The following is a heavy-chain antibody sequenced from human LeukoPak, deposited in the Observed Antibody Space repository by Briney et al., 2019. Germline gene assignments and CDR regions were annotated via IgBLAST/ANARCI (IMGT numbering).Heavy chain of an antibody. CDR3: ARGGRDGYN. V-gene: IGHV4-34*01. D-gene: IGHD5-24*01. CDR1: GGSFSGYY. CDR2: INHSGST. J-gene: IGHJ4*02. Sequence: SETLSLTCAVYGGSFSGYYWSWIRQPPGKGLEWIGEINHSGSTNYNPSLKSRVTISVDTSKNQFSLKLCSVTAADTAVYYCARGGRDGYNWGQGTLVTVSS.